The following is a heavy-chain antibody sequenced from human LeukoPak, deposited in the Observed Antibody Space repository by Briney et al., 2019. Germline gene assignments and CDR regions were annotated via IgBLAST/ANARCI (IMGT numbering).Heavy chain of an antibody. J-gene: IGHJ4*02. D-gene: IGHD1-14*01. CDR3: ARHPGANYFDY. CDR2: IYYSGST. Sequence: SETLSLTCTVSGDSLNNYYRSWIRQPPGKGLEWIGYIYYSGSTNYNPSLKSRVTISVDTSKNQFSLKVSSVTAADTALYYCARHPGANYFDYWGQGTLVTVSS. V-gene: IGHV4-59*08. CDR1: GDSLNNYY.